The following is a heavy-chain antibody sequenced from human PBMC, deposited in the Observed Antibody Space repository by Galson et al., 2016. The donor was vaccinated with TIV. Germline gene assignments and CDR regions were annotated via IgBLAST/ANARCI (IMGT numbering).Heavy chain of an antibody. V-gene: IGHV4-59*01. Sequence: LTCTVSGGSISSYDWSWIRQPPGKGLEWIGYTYSSETTKYNPSLKSRVIISVDTSKNQFSLRLSSVTAADTAVYYCARFVKSMTLVRGVYYFDSWGQGALVTVSS. CDR2: TYSSETT. J-gene: IGHJ4*02. CDR1: GGSISSYD. CDR3: ARFVKSMTLVRGVYYFDS. D-gene: IGHD3-10*01.